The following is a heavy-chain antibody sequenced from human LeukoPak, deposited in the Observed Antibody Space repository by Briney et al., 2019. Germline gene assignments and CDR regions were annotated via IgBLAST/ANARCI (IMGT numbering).Heavy chain of an antibody. J-gene: IGHJ6*02. CDR2: ISGGGDTT. V-gene: IGHV3-23*01. CDR1: GFTFSSDA. D-gene: IGHD3-10*01. CDR3: ARVGSYYDMDV. Sequence: GGSLRLSCAASGFTFSSDAMSWVRQAPGKGLEWVSVISGGGDTTFYSDSVKGRFTVSRDNFQNTLYLQMNSLRAEDTAVYYCARVGSYYDMDVWGQGTTVTVSS.